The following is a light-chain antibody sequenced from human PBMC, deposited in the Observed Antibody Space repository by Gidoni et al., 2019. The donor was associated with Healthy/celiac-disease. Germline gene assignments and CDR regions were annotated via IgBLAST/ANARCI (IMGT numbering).Light chain of an antibody. CDR2: EAS. CDR3: QQYDNLPIT. CDR1: QDISNY. J-gene: IGKJ5*01. V-gene: IGKV1-33*01. Sequence: LQMTQSPSSLSASVGDRVTITCQASQDISNYLNWYQQKPGKAPKLLIYEASNLETGVPSRFSGSGSGTDFTFTISSLQPEDIATYYCQQYDNLPITFGQGTRLEIK.